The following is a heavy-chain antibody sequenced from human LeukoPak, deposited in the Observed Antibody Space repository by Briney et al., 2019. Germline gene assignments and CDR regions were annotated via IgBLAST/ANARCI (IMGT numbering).Heavy chain of an antibody. CDR2: IFYTGNS. V-gene: IGHV4-38-2*01. D-gene: IGHD4/OR15-4a*01. J-gene: IGHJ4*02. CDR3: VGTPDGANAGAPDC. Sequence: PGGSLRLSCAASGFTFSSYAMSWIRQSPGKGLEWIGSIFYTGNSYYNPSLRSRVTISLDTSKNQFSLRLSSVTAADTAVYYCVGTPDGANAGAPDCWGQGTLVTISS. CDR1: GFTFSSYA.